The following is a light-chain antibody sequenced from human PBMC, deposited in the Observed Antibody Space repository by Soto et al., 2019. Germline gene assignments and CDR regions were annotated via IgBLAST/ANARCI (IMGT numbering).Light chain of an antibody. J-gene: IGKJ1*01. CDR3: QQYANSPRT. Sequence: EIVLTQSPGTLSLSPGERATLSCRASQSVSSSYLAWYQQKRGQAPRLLIYGASSRATGIPDRFSGSGSGTAFPLTITRLEPEDFAVYYCQQYANSPRTFGQGTKVEIK. V-gene: IGKV3-20*01. CDR1: QSVSSSY. CDR2: GAS.